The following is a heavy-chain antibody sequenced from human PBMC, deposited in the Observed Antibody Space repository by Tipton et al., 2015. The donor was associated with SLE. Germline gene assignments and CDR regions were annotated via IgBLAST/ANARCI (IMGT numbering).Heavy chain of an antibody. CDR2: IYSRGNT. J-gene: IGHJ4*02. CDR3: ASELGIGFDY. D-gene: IGHD7-27*01. CDR1: GFTFSNYA. Sequence: SLRLSCAASGFTFSNYAMTWVRQAPGKGLEWVSLIYSRGNTYYTDSVKGRFTISRDNSKNTLHLQMNSLRAEDTAVYYCASELGIGFDYWGQGTLVTVSS. V-gene: IGHV3-23*03.